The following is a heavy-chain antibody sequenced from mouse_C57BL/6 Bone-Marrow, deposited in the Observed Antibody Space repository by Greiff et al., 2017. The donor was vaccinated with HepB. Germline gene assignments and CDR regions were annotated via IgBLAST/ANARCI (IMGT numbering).Heavy chain of an antibody. D-gene: IGHD1-1*02. CDR3: AISGLWSSYWYFDV. CDR1: GYTFTSYW. V-gene: IGHV1-74*01. CDR2: IHPSDSDT. Sequence: QVQLKQPGAELVKPGASVKVSCKASGYTFTSYWMHWVKQRPGQGLEWIGRIHPSDSDTNYNQKFKGKATLTVDKSSSTAYMQLSSLTSEDSAVYYCAISGLWSSYWYFDVWGTGTTVTVSS. J-gene: IGHJ1*03.